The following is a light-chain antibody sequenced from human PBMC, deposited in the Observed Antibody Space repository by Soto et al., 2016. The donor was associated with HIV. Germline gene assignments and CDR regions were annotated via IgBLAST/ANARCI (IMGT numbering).Light chain of an antibody. CDR3: QQYYSYPYT. V-gene: IGKV1-5*03. J-gene: IGKJ2*01. CDR1: QSLSNW. CDR2: KAS. Sequence: DIQMTQSPSTLSASVGDRVTITCRASQSLSNWLAWYQQKPGKAPKLLIYKASNLESGVPSRFSGSGSGTEFSLTISSLQPDDFATYHCQQYYSYPYTFGQGTKLE.